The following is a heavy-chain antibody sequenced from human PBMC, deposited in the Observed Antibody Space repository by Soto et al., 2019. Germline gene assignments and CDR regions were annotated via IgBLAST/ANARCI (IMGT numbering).Heavy chain of an antibody. V-gene: IGHV3-23*01. J-gene: IGHJ5*02. Sequence: EVQLLESGGGLVQPGGSLRLSCAASGFTFSSYAMSWVRQAPGKGLEWVSAISGRGGSTYYAESAKGRFTISRDDSKNTLYLQMNSRRAEDTAVYYCAKDAHCSGGSCYSDVIWFDPWGEGTMVTVAS. CDR2: ISGRGGST. CDR1: GFTFSSYA. CDR3: AKDAHCSGGSCYSDVIWFDP. D-gene: IGHD2-15*01.